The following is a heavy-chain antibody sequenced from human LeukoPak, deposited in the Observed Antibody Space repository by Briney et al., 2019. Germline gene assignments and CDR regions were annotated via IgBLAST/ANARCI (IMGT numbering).Heavy chain of an antibody. CDR3: ARDPQLGPFDY. J-gene: IGHJ4*02. D-gene: IGHD6-6*01. V-gene: IGHV4-4*07. CDR2: IYTSGRT. Sequence: PSETLSLTCTVSCGSISSYYWSWIRQPAGEGLEWVGRIYTSGRTNYNPSLNSRVTMSVDTSKKQFSLKLSSVSAADTAVYYCARDPQLGPFDYWGQGTLVTVSS. CDR1: CGSISSYY.